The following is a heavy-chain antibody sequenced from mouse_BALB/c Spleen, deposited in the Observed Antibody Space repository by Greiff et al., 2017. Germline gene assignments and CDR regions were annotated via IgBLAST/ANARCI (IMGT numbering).Heavy chain of an antibody. J-gene: IGHJ3*01. CDR2: IRNKANGYTT. D-gene: IGHD2-14*01. CDR3: ARDMRYAAWFAY. Sequence: EVQGVESGGGLVQPGGSLRLSCAPSGFTFTDYYMSWVRQPPGKALEWLGFIRNKANGYTTEYSASVKGRFTISRDNSQSILYLQMNTLRAEDSATYYCARDMRYAAWFAYWGQGTLVTVSA. V-gene: IGHV7-3*02. CDR1: GFTFTDYY.